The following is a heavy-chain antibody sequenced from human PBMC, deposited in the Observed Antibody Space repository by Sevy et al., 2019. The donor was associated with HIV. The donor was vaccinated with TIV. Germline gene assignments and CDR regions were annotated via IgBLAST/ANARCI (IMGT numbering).Heavy chain of an antibody. CDR2: FDPEDGET. Sequence: ASVKVSCKVSGYTLSQVSMHWVRQVPGKGLEWMGSFDPEDGETIYAQKFQGRLTMTEDTSTDTAYMELSSLKSEDTAEFYCAITKDYYDSSGCPFDYWGQGTLVTVSS. CDR3: AITKDYYDSSGCPFDY. J-gene: IGHJ4*02. V-gene: IGHV1-24*01. CDR1: GYTLSQVS. D-gene: IGHD3-22*01.